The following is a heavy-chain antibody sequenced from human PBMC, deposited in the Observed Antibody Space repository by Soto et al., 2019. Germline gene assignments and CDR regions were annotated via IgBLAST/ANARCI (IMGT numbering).Heavy chain of an antibody. CDR1: GFTFTSSA. J-gene: IGHJ3*02. CDR2: IIVGSGNT. CDR3: AAGEPSTVTTSGAFDI. D-gene: IGHD4-17*01. Sequence: SVKVSCKASGFTFTSSAVQWVRQARGQRLEWIGWIIVGSGNTNYAQKFQERVTITRDMSTSTAYMELSSLRSEDTAVYYCAAGEPSTVTTSGAFDIWGQGTMVTVSS. V-gene: IGHV1-58*01.